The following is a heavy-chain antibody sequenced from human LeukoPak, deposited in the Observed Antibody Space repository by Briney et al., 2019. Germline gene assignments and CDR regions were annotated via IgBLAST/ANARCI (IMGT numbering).Heavy chain of an antibody. CDR1: GGSFSGYY. J-gene: IGHJ4*02. CDR2: INHSGST. CDR3: ASTLAEYSYGRIVFQLRRGYFDY. Sequence: SETLSLTCAVYGGSFSGYYWSWIRQPPGKGLEWIGEINHSGSTNYNPSLKSRVTISVDTSKNQFSLKLSSVTAADTAVYYCASTLAEYSYGRIVFQLRRGYFDYWGQGTLVTVSS. D-gene: IGHD5-18*01. V-gene: IGHV4-34*01.